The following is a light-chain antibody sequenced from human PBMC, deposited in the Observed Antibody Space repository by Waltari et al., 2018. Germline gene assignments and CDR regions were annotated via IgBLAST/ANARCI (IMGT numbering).Light chain of an antibody. CDR3: QQRYDWPLT. V-gene: IGKV3-11*01. Sequence: ELVLTQSPATLSLSPGELATLSCRTSPTISTYFAWYQQNPGQAPRVLIYDASNRAAGIPARFSGSGSGTDFTLTISSLEPEDFAVYYCQQRYDWPLTFGGGTKVEIK. CDR2: DAS. CDR1: PTISTY. J-gene: IGKJ4*01.